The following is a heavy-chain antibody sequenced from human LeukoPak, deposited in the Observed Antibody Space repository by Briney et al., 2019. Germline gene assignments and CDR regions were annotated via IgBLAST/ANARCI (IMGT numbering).Heavy chain of an antibody. D-gene: IGHD4-17*01. CDR3: ARAVQVTTGGLFDY. Sequence: ASVKVSCKASRGTFSNYAISWVRQAPGQGLEWMGGIIPIFDTANYAQKFQGRVTITADKSTSTAYMELSSLRSEDTAVYYCARAVQVTTGGLFDYWGQGTLVTVSS. CDR2: IIPIFDTA. CDR1: RGTFSNYA. V-gene: IGHV1-69*06. J-gene: IGHJ4*02.